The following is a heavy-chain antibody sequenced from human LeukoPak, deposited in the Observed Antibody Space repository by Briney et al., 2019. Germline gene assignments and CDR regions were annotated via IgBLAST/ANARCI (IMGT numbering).Heavy chain of an antibody. CDR3: ARGRATTYYYYYYMDV. Sequence: ASVKVSCKASGYTFTSYDINWVRQATGQGLEWMGWMNPNSGNTGYAQKFQGGVTMTRNTSISTAYMELSSLTSEDTAVYYCARGRATTYYYYYYMDVWGKGTTVTVSS. CDR2: MNPNSGNT. V-gene: IGHV1-8*01. J-gene: IGHJ6*03. D-gene: IGHD1-26*01. CDR1: GYTFTSYD.